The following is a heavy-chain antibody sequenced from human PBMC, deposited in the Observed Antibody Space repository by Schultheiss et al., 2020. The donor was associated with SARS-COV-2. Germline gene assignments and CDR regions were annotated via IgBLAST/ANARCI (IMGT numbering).Heavy chain of an antibody. Sequence: GSLRLSCTVYGGSFSGYYWSWIRQPPGKGLEWIGYIYYSGSTNYNPSLKSRVTISVDTSKNQFSLRLSSVTAADTAVYYCARAQRLANWFDPWGQGTLVTVSS. D-gene: IGHD6-19*01. CDR1: GGSFSGYY. CDR3: ARAQRLANWFDP. J-gene: IGHJ5*02. CDR2: IYYSGST. V-gene: IGHV4-59*12.